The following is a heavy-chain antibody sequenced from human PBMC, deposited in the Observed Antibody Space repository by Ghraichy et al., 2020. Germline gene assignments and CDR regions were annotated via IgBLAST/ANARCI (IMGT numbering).Heavy chain of an antibody. D-gene: IGHD3-22*01. CDR2: IWYDGSNK. CDR1: GFTFSSYG. V-gene: IGHV3-33*08. CDR3: AREIDDSSDSDAFDI. J-gene: IGHJ3*02. Sequence: GGSLRLSCAASGFTFSSYGMHWVRQAPGKGLEWVAVIWYDGSNKYYADSVKGRFTISRDNSKNTLYLQMNSLRAEDTAVYYCAREIDDSSDSDAFDIWGQGTMVTVSS.